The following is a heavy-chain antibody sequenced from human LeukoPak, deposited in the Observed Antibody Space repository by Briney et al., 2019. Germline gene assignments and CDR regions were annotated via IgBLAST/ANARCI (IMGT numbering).Heavy chain of an antibody. V-gene: IGHV4-31*03. CDR3: ARQVVAVAGTGYFDY. J-gene: IGHJ4*02. D-gene: IGHD6-19*01. CDR1: GGSISSGGYY. CDR2: IYYSGST. Sequence: SQTLSLTCTVSGGSISSGGYYWSWIRQHPGKGLEWIGYIYYSGSTYYNASLKSRGTISVDTSKNQFSLKLNSVTAADTAVYFCARQVVAVAGTGYFDYWGQGTLVTVSS.